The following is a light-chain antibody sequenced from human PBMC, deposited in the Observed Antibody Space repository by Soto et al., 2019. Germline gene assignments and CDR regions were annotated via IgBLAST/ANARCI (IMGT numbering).Light chain of an antibody. Sequence: EIVLTQSPGTLSLSPGERATLSCRASQRVSSSYLAWYQQKPGQAPRLLIYGASSRATGSPDRFSGSGSGTDFTLTISRLEPEDFAVYYCQQYGGSPYTFGQGTKLEIK. CDR3: QQYGGSPYT. V-gene: IGKV3-20*01. CDR2: GAS. J-gene: IGKJ2*01. CDR1: QRVSSSY.